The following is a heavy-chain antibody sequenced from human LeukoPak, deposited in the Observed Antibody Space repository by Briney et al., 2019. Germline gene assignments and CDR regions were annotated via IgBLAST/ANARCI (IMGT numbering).Heavy chain of an antibody. J-gene: IGHJ5*02. Sequence: GESLRISCRASGNLYGTHWIACVRQMPGKGLQWMGILYPDDSDTRYSPSFEGQVTISADRSTDTAHLQWNTLKSSDTAIYYCARLRSAPNFFDLDWFDPWGQGTVVIVSS. CDR2: LYPDDSDT. D-gene: IGHD3-9*01. V-gene: IGHV5-51*01. CDR1: GNLYGTHW. CDR3: ARLRSAPNFFDLDWFDP.